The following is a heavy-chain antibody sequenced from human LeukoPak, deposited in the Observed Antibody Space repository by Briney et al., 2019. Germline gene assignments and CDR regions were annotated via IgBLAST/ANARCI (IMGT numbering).Heavy chain of an antibody. CDR2: ISGSGDST. CDR1: GFTFSSYA. J-gene: IGHJ4*02. Sequence: PGGSLRLSCAASGFTFSSYAMNWVRQAPGKGLEWVSAISGSGDSTYYADSVKGRFTISRDNSKNTLYLQMNSLRAEDTALYYCANHGMARFDYWGQGTLVTVSS. CDR3: ANHGMARFDY. V-gene: IGHV3-23*01. D-gene: IGHD5-24*01.